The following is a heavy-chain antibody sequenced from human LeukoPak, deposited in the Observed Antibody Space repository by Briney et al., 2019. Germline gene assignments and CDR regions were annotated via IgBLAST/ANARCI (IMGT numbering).Heavy chain of an antibody. D-gene: IGHD3-22*01. V-gene: IGHV4-4*07. J-gene: IGHJ3*02. CDR2: IYTSGST. CDR1: GVSFSGYY. CDR3: ARDTYYYDSSGQSDAFDI. Sequence: SETLSLTCAVYGVSFSGYYWSWIRQPAGKGLEWIGRIYTSGSTNYNASLKSRVTMSVDTSKNQFSLKLSSVTAADTAVYYCARDTYYYDSSGQSDAFDIWGQGTMVTVSS.